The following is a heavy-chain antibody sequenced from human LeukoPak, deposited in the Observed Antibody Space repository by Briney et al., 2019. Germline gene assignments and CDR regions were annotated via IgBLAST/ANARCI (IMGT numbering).Heavy chain of an antibody. V-gene: IGHV3-23*01. CDR3: ARAPYDSSGYDAFDI. D-gene: IGHD3-22*01. J-gene: IGHJ3*02. Sequence: GGSLRLSCAASGFTFDDYGMSWVRHAPGKGLEWVSAVSGSCGSTYYEDSVKGRFTISRDNSKNTLYLQMNSLRAEDTAVYYCARAPYDSSGYDAFDIWGQGTMVTVSS. CDR1: GFTFDDYG. CDR2: VSGSCGST.